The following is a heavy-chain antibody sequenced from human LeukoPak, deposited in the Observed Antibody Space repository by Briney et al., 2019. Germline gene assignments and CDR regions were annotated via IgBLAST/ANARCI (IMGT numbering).Heavy chain of an antibody. V-gene: IGHV4-39*01. D-gene: IGHD4-17*01. Sequence: PSETLSLTCIVSGGSISSSNYYWGWIRQPPGKGLEWIGSIYYSGSTHYNPSLKSRVTISVDTSKNQLSLKLSSVTAADTAVYYCARHSTVIVNWFDPWGRGTLVTVSS. J-gene: IGHJ5*02. CDR1: GGSISSSNYY. CDR3: ARHSTVIVNWFDP. CDR2: IYYSGST.